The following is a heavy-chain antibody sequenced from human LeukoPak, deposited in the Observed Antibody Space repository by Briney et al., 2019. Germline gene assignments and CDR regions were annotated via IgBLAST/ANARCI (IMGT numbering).Heavy chain of an antibody. Sequence: PSETLSLTCTVSGDSISSGAHYWTWIRQYPGKGLEWIGHIYNTGSAYYNPSLKRRVTISVDTSKNQFSLNLSSVTAAATAMYYCATTGDNWNYYFDYWGQGTLVTVSS. V-gene: IGHV4-31*03. CDR2: IYNTGSA. J-gene: IGHJ4*02. D-gene: IGHD1-7*01. CDR3: ATTGDNWNYYFDY. CDR1: GDSISSGAHY.